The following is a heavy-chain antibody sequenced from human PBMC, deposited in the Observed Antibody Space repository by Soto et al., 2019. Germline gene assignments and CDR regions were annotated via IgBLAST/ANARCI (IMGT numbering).Heavy chain of an antibody. CDR2: IIPLFGIT. D-gene: IGHD2-2*01. Sequence: QVQLVQSGAEVKKPGSSVKVSCKASGGIFNRYSVSWVRQAPGQGLEWMGRIIPLFGITNYAQKFQGRVMITADKSTNTAYMEVNGLRSEDTALYYCATFYGGDCTTTTCYGDFYYWGQGTLVTVTS. CDR3: ATFYGGDCTTTTCYGDFYY. J-gene: IGHJ4*02. V-gene: IGHV1-69*02. CDR1: GGIFNRYS.